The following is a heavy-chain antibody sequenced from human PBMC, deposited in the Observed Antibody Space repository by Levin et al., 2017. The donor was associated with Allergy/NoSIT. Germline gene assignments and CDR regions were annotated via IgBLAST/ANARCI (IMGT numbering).Heavy chain of an antibody. J-gene: IGHJ4*02. V-gene: IGHV3-23*05. CDR3: AKGFQGGSSSWRYDY. D-gene: IGHD1-26*01. CDR1: GFTFSSYS. CDR2: IGTSGTFT. Sequence: PPGGSLRLSCGASGFTFSSYSMSWVRQAPGKGLEWVSSIGTSGTFTKYADAVKGRFIISRDNSKNTLTLQMSSLRVEDTAVYYCAKGFQGGSSSWRYDYWGQGTLVTVSS.